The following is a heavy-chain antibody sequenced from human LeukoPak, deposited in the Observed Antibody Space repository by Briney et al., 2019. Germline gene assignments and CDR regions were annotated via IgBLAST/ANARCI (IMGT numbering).Heavy chain of an antibody. Sequence: GGSLRLSCAASGFTFTTYAMGWVRQAPGKGLEWVSTISYSGGSTYYVDSVKGRFTISRDNSENTLYLQLNSLRAEDAAVYYCAKAASGSYLYYFDYWGQGTLVTVSS. CDR3: AKAASGSYLYYFDY. CDR2: ISYSGGST. J-gene: IGHJ4*02. CDR1: GFTFTTYA. V-gene: IGHV3-23*01. D-gene: IGHD1-26*01.